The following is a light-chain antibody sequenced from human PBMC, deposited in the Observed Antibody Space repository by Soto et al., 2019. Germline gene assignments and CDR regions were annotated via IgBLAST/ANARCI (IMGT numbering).Light chain of an antibody. J-gene: IGKJ5*01. CDR3: QQRANWPIT. Sequence: EIVLAQAQCSLCLSPGERATLSCRASQSISSYLAWYQQKPGQAPRLLIYDASERATGIPARFSGGGSETDFTLTISSLEPEDFGVYYCQQRANWPITFGQGTRLEIK. V-gene: IGKV3-11*01. CDR2: DAS. CDR1: QSISSY.